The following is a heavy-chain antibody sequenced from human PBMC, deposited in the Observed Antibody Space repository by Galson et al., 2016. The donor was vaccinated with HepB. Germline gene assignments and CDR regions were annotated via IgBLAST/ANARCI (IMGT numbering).Heavy chain of an antibody. D-gene: IGHD2-2*01. J-gene: IGHJ4*02. CDR3: ASSVVVAGIIDY. CDR1: GFSFSAYA. V-gene: IGHV3-33*01. CDR2: IWSGGIKK. Sequence: SLRLSCAGSGFSFSAYAVHWVRQTPGKGLEWVAVIWSGGIKKYYADSVECRFTISRDNSENTVYLQIDTLRVEDTAMYYCASSVVVAGIIDYWGQGTLVTVSS.